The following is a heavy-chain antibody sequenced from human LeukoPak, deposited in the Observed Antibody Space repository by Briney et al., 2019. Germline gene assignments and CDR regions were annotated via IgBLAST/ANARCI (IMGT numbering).Heavy chain of an antibody. CDR3: ARLKGYYYDSSGYYDSMGYWFDP. D-gene: IGHD3-22*01. CDR1: GYRFTNNW. J-gene: IGHJ5*02. CDR2: IYPGDSDT. V-gene: IGHV5-51*01. Sequence: GESLKISCKGSGYRFTNNWIGWVRQMPGKGLEWMGIIYPGDSDTKYSPSFQGQVTISADKSINIAYLQWSSLKASDTAMYYCARLKGYYYDSSGYYDSMGYWFDPWGQGTLVTVSS.